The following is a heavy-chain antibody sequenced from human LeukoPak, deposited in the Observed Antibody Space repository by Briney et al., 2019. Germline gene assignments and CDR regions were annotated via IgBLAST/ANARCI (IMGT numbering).Heavy chain of an antibody. CDR3: ARVRGDSSGYYPFDY. D-gene: IGHD3-22*01. Sequence: SVKVSCKASGGTFSSYAISWVRQAPGQGLEWMRGIIPIFGTANYAQKFQGRVTITTDESTSTAYMELSSLRSEDTAVYYCARVRGDSSGYYPFDYWGQGTLVTVSS. J-gene: IGHJ4*02. CDR1: GGTFSSYA. CDR2: IIPIFGTA. V-gene: IGHV1-69*05.